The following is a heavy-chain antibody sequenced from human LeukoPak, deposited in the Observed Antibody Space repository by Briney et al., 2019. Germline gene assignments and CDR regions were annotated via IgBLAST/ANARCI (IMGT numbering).Heavy chain of an antibody. D-gene: IGHD3-22*01. Sequence: GRSLRLSCAASGFTFSSYAMHWVRQAPGKGLEWVAVISYDGSSKYYADSVKGRFTISRDNSKNTLYLQMNSLRAEDTAVYYCARGGITMIFGYWGQGTLVTVSS. CDR2: ISYDGSSK. CDR3: ARGGITMIFGY. V-gene: IGHV3-30*01. J-gene: IGHJ4*02. CDR1: GFTFSSYA.